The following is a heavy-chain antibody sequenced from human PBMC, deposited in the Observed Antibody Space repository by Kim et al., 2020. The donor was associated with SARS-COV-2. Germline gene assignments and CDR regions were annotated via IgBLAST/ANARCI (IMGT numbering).Heavy chain of an antibody. D-gene: IGHD3-3*01. Sequence: GGSLRLSCAASGFTFSSYTMNWVRQAPGKGLEWVSSIGRSSRYTYYADSVKGRFTISRDNAKNTLYLQMNSLRAEDTAVYYCARDGDMGWVGVVHETAFVIWGPGKTGTGPS. CDR3: ARDGDMGWVGVVHETAFVI. J-gene: IGHJ3*02. V-gene: IGHV3-21*01. CDR2: IGRSSRYT. CDR1: GFTFSSYT.